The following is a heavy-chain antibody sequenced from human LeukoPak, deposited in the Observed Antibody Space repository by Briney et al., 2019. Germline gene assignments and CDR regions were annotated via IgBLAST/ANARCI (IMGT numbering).Heavy chain of an antibody. V-gene: IGHV1-2*06. Sequence: ASVKVSCKASGYTFTGYYMHWVRQAPGQGLEWMGRINPNSGGTNYAQKFQGRVTMTRDTSISTAYMEPSRLRSDDTAVYYCARDLYGSGSYYNGDYWGQGTLVTVSS. D-gene: IGHD3-10*01. CDR3: ARDLYGSGSYYNGDY. J-gene: IGHJ4*02. CDR2: INPNSGGT. CDR1: GYTFTGYY.